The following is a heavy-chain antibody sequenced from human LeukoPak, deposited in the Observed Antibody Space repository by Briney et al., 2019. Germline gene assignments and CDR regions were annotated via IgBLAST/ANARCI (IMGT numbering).Heavy chain of an antibody. CDR3: ARDSLRVLLRFLEWLPLDY. D-gene: IGHD3-3*01. CDR2: NWNGGST. CDR1: VGSFSGYY. V-gene: IGHV3-20*04. Sequence: PSETLSLTCAVYVGSFSGYYWSCIPHPPGKRLECVSDNWNGGSTGYTHSVKGPFTISRDNAKNSLYLQMNSLRAEDTALYYCARDSLRVLLRFLEWLPLDYWGQGTLVTVSS. J-gene: IGHJ4*02.